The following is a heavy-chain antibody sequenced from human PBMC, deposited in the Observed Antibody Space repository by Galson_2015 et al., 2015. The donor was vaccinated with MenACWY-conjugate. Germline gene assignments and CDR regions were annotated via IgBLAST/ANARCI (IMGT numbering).Heavy chain of an antibody. V-gene: IGHV3-48*03. CDR3: ARANRLSCYRNAFCYYYCRDV. CDR1: GFSFSSYE. J-gene: IGHJ6*03. Sequence: SLRLSCAASGFSFSSYEMNWARQAPGKGLEWISYISTTGTNIHHADSVKGRFTISRDNPKNTLYLQMNSLTAEDTAVYYCARANRLSCYRNAFCYYYCRDVWGKGATVTVSS. CDR2: ISTTGTNI. D-gene: IGHD3-16*02.